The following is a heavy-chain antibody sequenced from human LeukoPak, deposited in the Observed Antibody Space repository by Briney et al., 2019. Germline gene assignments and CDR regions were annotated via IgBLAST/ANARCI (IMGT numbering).Heavy chain of an antibody. CDR3: ARDSTGYGYEEWS. CDR1: GFTFSRYW. V-gene: IGHV3-7*01. Sequence: GGSLRLSCAASGFTFSRYWMSWVRQAPGKGLEWVANIKQDGSENFYVDSVKGRFTIFRDNAKNSLYLQMNSLRADDTAVYYCARDSTGYGYEEWSWGQGTLVTVSS. J-gene: IGHJ5*02. D-gene: IGHD5-18*01. CDR2: IKQDGSEN.